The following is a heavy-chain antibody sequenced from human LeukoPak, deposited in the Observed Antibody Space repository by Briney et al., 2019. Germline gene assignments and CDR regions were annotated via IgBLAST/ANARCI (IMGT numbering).Heavy chain of an antibody. D-gene: IGHD1-26*01. CDR1: GFSVRSKY. V-gene: IGHV3-53*01. Sequence: GGSLRLSCAASGFSVRSKYMSWVRQAPGKGLEWVSVIYSGGSTYYADSVKGRFTISRDNSKNTLYLQMNSLRAEDTAVYYCAKNLGNIVGATTGDYWGQGTLVTVSS. J-gene: IGHJ4*02. CDR3: AKNLGNIVGATTGDY. CDR2: IYSGGST.